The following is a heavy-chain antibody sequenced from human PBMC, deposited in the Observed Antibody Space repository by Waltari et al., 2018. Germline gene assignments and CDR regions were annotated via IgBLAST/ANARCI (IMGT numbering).Heavy chain of an antibody. D-gene: IGHD6-19*01. CDR3: AKDHASSGWPTFDS. J-gene: IGHJ4*02. CDR2: ITRQATT. CDR1: GFSIGSSA. Sequence: EVQFLESGGDLVQPGGSLRLSCAASGFSIGSSAMNWVRQAPGKGPGWVASITRQATTCYAGSVRGRFAISRDESDNKLYLQMSGLRAEDTAMYYCAKDHASSGWPTFDSWGQGTQVTVSS. V-gene: IGHV3-23*01.